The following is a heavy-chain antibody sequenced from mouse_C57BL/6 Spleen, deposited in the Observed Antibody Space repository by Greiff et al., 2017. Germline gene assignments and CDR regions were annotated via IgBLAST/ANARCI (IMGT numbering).Heavy chain of an antibody. J-gene: IGHJ2*01. V-gene: IGHV1-81*01. CDR1: GYTFTSYG. D-gene: IGHD4-1*01. CDR3: ARRGSNWEDY. Sequence: VQLQQSGAELARPAASVKLSCKASGYTFTSYGISWVKQRTGQGLEWIGEIYPRSGNTYYNEKFKGKATLTADKSSSTAYMELRSLTSEDSAVYFCARRGSNWEDYWGKGTTLTVSS. CDR2: IYPRSGNT.